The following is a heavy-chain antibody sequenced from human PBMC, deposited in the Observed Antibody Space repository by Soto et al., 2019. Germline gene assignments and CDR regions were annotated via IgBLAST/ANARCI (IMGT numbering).Heavy chain of an antibody. D-gene: IGHD1-7*01. J-gene: IGHJ4*02. CDR1: SGSINSCY. CDR2: IHSSGTT. CDR3: ARDRIIGTSYSDY. Sequence: SETLSLTCTVSSGSINSCYWSWIRQPAGKGLEWIGRIHSSGTTNYNPSLKSRVTMSVDTSRNQSSLKLTSVTAADTAVYYCARDRIIGTSYSDYWGQGVLVTVSS. V-gene: IGHV4-4*07.